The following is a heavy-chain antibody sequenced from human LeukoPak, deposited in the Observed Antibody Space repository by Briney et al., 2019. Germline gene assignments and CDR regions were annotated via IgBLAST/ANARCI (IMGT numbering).Heavy chain of an antibody. CDR3: ARDQTSNSLDY. CDR2: IYYSGST. D-gene: IGHD4-23*01. V-gene: IGHV4-39*07. CDR1: GGSISSSSYS. Sequence: SETLSLTCTVSGGSISSSSYSWGWIRQPPGKGLEWIGNIYYSGSTYYNPSLKSRVTISVDTSKNQFSLKVSSVTAADTAVYYCARDQTSNSLDYWGQGTLVTVSS. J-gene: IGHJ4*02.